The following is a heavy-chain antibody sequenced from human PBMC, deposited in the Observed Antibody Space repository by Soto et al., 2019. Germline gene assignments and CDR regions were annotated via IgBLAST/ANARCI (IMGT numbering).Heavy chain of an antibody. CDR2: IYATGAT. Sequence: SETLSLTCTVSGASISGFYWSWIRKSAGKGLEWIGRIYATGATDYNPSLKSRVMMSVDTSKKQFSLKLRSVTAADTAVYYCVRDGTKTLRDWFDPWGQG. D-gene: IGHD1-1*01. CDR1: GASISGFY. J-gene: IGHJ5*02. CDR3: VRDGTKTLRDWFDP. V-gene: IGHV4-4*07.